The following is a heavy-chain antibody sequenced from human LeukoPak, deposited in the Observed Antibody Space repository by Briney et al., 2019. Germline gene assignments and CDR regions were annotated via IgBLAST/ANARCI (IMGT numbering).Heavy chain of an antibody. Sequence: LGESLKISCKGSGYSFTSYWISWVRQMPGKGLGWMGRIDPSDSYTNYSPSFQGHVTISADKSISTAYLQWSSLKASDTAMYYCARHEGAYYYGSGSFPYWGQGTLVTVSS. CDR1: GYSFTSYW. J-gene: IGHJ4*02. D-gene: IGHD3-10*01. CDR3: ARHEGAYYYGSGSFPY. V-gene: IGHV5-10-1*01. CDR2: IDPSDSYT.